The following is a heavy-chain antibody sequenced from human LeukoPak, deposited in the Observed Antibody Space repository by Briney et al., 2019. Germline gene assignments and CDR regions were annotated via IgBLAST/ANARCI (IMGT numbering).Heavy chain of an antibody. J-gene: IGHJ3*02. CDR1: LGSLSSHY. D-gene: IGHD3-10*01. V-gene: IGHV4-59*11. Sequence: PTEGLLLACRVHLGSLSSHYCRWVRQPPAKVLGWVGYIHYSGRTNYNPSLQSQVTISVDTSKNQFSLKLSSVTAADTAVYYCARDYVSGSFPDGFDIWGQGTMVTVSS. CDR3: ARDYVSGSFPDGFDI. CDR2: IHYSGRT.